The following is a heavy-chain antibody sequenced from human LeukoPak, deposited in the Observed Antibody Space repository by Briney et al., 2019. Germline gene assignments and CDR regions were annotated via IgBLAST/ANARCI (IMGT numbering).Heavy chain of an antibody. CDR1: GFTFSLYW. D-gene: IGHD3-9*01. V-gene: IGHV3-7*03. CDR3: AGGTGFIIKD. J-gene: IGHJ4*02. CDR2: IKQDGSEK. Sequence: GGSLRLSCAASGFTFSLYWVNWVRRAPGKGLEWVANIKQDGSEKNYVDSVKGRFTISRDNAKNSLYLQMNNLRVEDTAMHYCAGGTGFIIKDWGQGTLVTVST.